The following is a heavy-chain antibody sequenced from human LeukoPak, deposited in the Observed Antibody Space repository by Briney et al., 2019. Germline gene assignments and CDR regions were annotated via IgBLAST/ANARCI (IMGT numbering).Heavy chain of an antibody. V-gene: IGHV3-21*04. Sequence: GGSLRLSCAASGLAFNSYTIKWVRQAPGKGLEWVSSITYSGSYKYYADSVKGRFTISRDNAKNSLNQQMISLRAEDTAGYYCSRVAKGASTENYYYYYMDVWGKGTTVTVSS. CDR3: SRVAKGASTENYYYYYMDV. CDR1: GLAFNSYT. J-gene: IGHJ6*03. D-gene: IGHD1-1*01. CDR2: ITYSGSYK.